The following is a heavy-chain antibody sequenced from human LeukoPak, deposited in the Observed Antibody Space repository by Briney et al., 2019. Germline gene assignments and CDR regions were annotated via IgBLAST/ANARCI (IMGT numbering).Heavy chain of an antibody. CDR2: INPYSGGT. Sequence: ASVKVSCKASGYTFTDYYMRWVRQAPGQGLEWIGRINPYSGGTHSAQKFQGRVTMTRDTSISTAYMELSRLRSDDTAVYYCARDFYMVRVVITDFWGQGTLVAVSS. V-gene: IGHV1-2*06. CDR3: ARDFYMVRVVITDF. J-gene: IGHJ4*02. CDR1: GYTFTDYY. D-gene: IGHD3-10*01.